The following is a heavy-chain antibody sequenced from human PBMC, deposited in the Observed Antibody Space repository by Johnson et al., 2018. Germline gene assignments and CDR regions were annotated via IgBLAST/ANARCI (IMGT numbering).Heavy chain of an antibody. J-gene: IGHJ1*01. CDR1: GFSVSANY. Sequence: EVQLVESGGGLIQPGGSLRLSCAASGFSVSANYMSWVRQAPGKGLDWVSVIYSDGSTYYADSVKGRFIISRDNSKNTVSLQMNNLRAEDTAVYYCATVTSIADVYFQHWGQGTLVTVSS. V-gene: IGHV3-53*01. CDR2: IYSDGST. D-gene: IGHD6-6*01. CDR3: ATVTSIADVYFQH.